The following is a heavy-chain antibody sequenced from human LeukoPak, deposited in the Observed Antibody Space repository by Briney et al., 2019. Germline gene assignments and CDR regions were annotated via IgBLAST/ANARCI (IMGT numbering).Heavy chain of an antibody. CDR3: GKEGERHFDLQY. Sequence: PGGSLRLSCAASGFTFSSYWMNWARQAPGKGLEWVASINHNGNVNYYVDSVRGRFTISRDNAKNSLYLQMSNLRAEDTAVYFCGKEGERHFDLQYWGQGTPVTVSS. D-gene: IGHD5-24*01. CDR1: GFTFSSYW. J-gene: IGHJ4*02. CDR2: INHNGNVN. V-gene: IGHV3-7*03.